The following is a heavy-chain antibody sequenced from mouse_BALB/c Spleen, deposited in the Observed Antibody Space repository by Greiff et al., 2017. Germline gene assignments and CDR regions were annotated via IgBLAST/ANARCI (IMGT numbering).Heavy chain of an antibody. CDR3: SRWLRREYYYAMDY. J-gene: IGHJ4*01. D-gene: IGHD2-2*01. Sequence: EVMLVESGGGLVKPGGSLKLSCAASGFTFSSYAMSWVRQTPEKRLEWVASISSAGSTYYPDRVKGRFTISRDNARNILYLQMSSRRSEDTAMYYCSRWLRREYYYAMDYWGQGTSVTVSS. CDR1: GFTFSSYA. CDR2: ISSAGST. V-gene: IGHV5-6-5*01.